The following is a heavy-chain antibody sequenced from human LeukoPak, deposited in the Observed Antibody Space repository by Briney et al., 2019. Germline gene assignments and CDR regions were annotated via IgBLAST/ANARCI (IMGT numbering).Heavy chain of an antibody. CDR1: GVTLSPYG. J-gene: IGHJ4*02. CDR3: TKFDAPSGRKNY. V-gene: IGHV3-23*01. CDR2: SETDAST. Sequence: GGSLRLSCAASGVTLSPYGMHWVRQAPGKGLEWVSTSETDASTYYADSVKGRFTISRDNSKNMLYMQMNSLRAEDTAVYYCTKFDAPSGRKNYWGQGTLVTVSS.